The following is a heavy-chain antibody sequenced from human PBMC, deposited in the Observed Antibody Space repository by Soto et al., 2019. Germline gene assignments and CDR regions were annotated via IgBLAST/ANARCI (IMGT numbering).Heavy chain of an antibody. CDR1: RFNFPTFS. D-gene: IGHD1-26*01. Sequence: GKSLKISCKHSRFNFPTFSITSVRQMPRKGLEWMWTIYPDDSDTIYSPSFQGQVTISADKSIQTAYLQWGSLKASDSALYYCACGNYG. CDR3: ACGNYG. V-gene: IGHV5-51*01. J-gene: IGHJ6*01. CDR2: IYPDDSDT.